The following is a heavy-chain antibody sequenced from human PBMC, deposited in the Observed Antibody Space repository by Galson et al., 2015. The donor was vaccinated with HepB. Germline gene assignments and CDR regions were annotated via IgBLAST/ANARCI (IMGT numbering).Heavy chain of an antibody. Sequence: SVKVSCKASGGSFSSDSISWVRQAPGQGPEWMGMIILKVDVTNYAQDFQGRVTITADKSTSTAYMELSSLRYEDTAMYYCATDVDSELAPIGTAMVALDSWGQGTLVTVSS. CDR2: IILKVDVT. CDR3: ATDVDSELAPIGTAMVALDS. CDR1: GGSFSSDS. V-gene: IGHV1-69*04. D-gene: IGHD5-18*01. J-gene: IGHJ4*02.